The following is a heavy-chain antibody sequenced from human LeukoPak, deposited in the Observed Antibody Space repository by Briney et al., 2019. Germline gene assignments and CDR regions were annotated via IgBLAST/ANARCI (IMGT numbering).Heavy chain of an antibody. V-gene: IGHV3-21*01. J-gene: IGHJ4*02. CDR1: GFTFSSYS. Sequence: GGSLRLSCAASGFTFSSYSMNWVRQAPGKGLEWVSSISSSSSYIYYPDSVKGRFTISRDNSNNMLYLQMNSLRTEDTAVYYCARGLLGAPTSYYDFWGQGTLVTVSS. CDR2: ISSSSSYI. D-gene: IGHD1-26*01. CDR3: ARGLLGAPTSYYDF.